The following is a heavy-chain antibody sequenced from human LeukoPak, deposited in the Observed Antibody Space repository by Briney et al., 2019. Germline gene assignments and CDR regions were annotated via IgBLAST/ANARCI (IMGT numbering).Heavy chain of an antibody. CDR2: IYTSGST. J-gene: IGHJ3*02. CDR1: GGSISSGSYY. V-gene: IGHV4-61*02. Sequence: SETLSLTCTVSGGSISSGSYYWSWIRQPAGKGLEWIGRIYTSGSTNYNPSLKSRVTISVDTSKNQFSLKLSSVTAADTAVYYCARLTTVTTSGAFDIWGQGTMVTVSS. D-gene: IGHD4-17*01. CDR3: ARLTTVTTSGAFDI.